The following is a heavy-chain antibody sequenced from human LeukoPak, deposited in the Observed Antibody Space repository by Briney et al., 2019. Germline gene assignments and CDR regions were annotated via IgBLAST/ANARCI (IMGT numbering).Heavy chain of an antibody. Sequence: VGSLRLSCAASGFTFSTYAMHWVRQAPGKGLEGVAVISYDGSNKYYADSVKGRFTISRDNSKNTLFLQMNSLRAEDTAVYYCAKGQAAAETNWFDPWGQGTLVTVSS. J-gene: IGHJ5*02. D-gene: IGHD2-2*01. V-gene: IGHV3-30*04. CDR2: ISYDGSNK. CDR3: AKGQAAAETNWFDP. CDR1: GFTFSTYA.